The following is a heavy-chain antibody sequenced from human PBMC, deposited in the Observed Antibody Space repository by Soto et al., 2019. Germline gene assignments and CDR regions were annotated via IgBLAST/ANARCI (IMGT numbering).Heavy chain of an antibody. V-gene: IGHV3-21*01. J-gene: IGHJ6*02. CDR3: ARGYYDFWSGYYDQGYYYYGMDV. Sequence: SLRLSCAASGFTFSSYNMNWVRQAPGKGLEWVSSISSSSSYIYYADSVKGRFTISRDNAKNSLYLQMNSLRAEDTAVYYCARGYYDFWSGYYDQGYYYYGMDVWGQGTTVTVSS. D-gene: IGHD3-3*01. CDR2: ISSSSSYI. CDR1: GFTFSSYN.